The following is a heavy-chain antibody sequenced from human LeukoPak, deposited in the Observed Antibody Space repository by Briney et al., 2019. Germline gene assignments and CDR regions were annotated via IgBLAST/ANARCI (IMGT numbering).Heavy chain of an antibody. J-gene: IGHJ5*02. V-gene: IGHV4-59*01. Sequence: PSETLSLTCTVSGGSIRSYYWSWIRQPPGKGLEWIGYINYSESTKYNPSLKSRVTISVDTSKNQFSLKLSSVTAADTAVYYCARDPIHDYGDPPASWGQGTLVSVSS. CDR1: GGSIRSYY. CDR3: ARDPIHDYGDPPAS. D-gene: IGHD4-17*01. CDR2: INYSEST.